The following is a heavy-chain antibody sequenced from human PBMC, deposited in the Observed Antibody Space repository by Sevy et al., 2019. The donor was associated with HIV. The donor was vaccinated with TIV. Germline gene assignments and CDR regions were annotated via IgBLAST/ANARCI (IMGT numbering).Heavy chain of an antibody. D-gene: IGHD3-9*01. CDR2: VYHSGST. V-gene: IGHV4-34*01. J-gene: IGHJ6*02. Sequence: SETLSLTCVVYGGSFSGYFWSWIRQPPGKGLEWIGEVYHSGSTNYSPSLKSRVTISVDTSKNQFSLKLSSVTAADTAVYYCAREGGDYDILTGYSPRYGMDVWGQGTTVTVSS. CDR3: AREGGDYDILTGYSPRYGMDV. CDR1: GGSFSGYF.